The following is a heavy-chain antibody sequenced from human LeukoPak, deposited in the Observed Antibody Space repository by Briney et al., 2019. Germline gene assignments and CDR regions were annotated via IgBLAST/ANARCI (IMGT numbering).Heavy chain of an antibody. Sequence: SETLSLTCTVSGGSISSSSYYWGWIRQPPGKGLEWIGSIYYSGNTYYNPSLKSRVTISVDTSKNQFSLKLSSVTAADTAVYYCARDFPEGNGAITMLRGVRLHRRTYFDYWGQGTLVTVSS. D-gene: IGHD3-10*01. CDR1: GGSISSSSYY. J-gene: IGHJ4*02. V-gene: IGHV4-39*07. CDR2: IYYSGNT. CDR3: ARDFPEGNGAITMLRGVRLHRRTYFDY.